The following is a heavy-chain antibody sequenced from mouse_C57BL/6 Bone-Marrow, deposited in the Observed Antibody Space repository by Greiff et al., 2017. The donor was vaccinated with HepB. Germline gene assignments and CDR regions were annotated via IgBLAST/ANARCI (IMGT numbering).Heavy chain of an antibody. Sequence: QVQLQQSGPELVKPGASVKLSCTASGYTFTSDDIDWVKQRPGQGLEWIGWIYPRDGSTKYNKKFKGKATLTVDTSSSTAYMELHSLTSEDSAVYFCERWGYGCSGWGQGTTVTVSS. J-gene: IGHJ2*01. CDR3: ERWGYGCSG. CDR2: IYPRDGST. V-gene: IGHV1-85*01. D-gene: IGHD1-1*01. CDR1: GYTFTSDD.